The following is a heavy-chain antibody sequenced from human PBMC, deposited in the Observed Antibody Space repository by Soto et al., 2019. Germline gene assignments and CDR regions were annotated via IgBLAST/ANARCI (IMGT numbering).Heavy chain of an antibody. Sequence: QMQLVQSGPEVKKPGTSVKVSCKASGFTFTRSAVQWVRQARGQRLEWIGWLVVGSGNTNYVQKFQGRVTITRDMSTSTAYMELSSLRSEDTAVYYCAAPGEIRGYYYGMDVWGQGTTVTVSS. D-gene: IGHD3-16*01. CDR3: AAPGEIRGYYYGMDV. V-gene: IGHV1-58*01. J-gene: IGHJ6*02. CDR2: LVVGSGNT. CDR1: GFTFTRSA.